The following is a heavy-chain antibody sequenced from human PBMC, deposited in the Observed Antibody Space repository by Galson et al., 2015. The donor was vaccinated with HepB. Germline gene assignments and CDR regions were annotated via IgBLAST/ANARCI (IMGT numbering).Heavy chain of an antibody. CDR1: GFTFSSFG. J-gene: IGHJ4*02. D-gene: IGHD3-10*01. V-gene: IGHV3-30*03. Sequence: SLRLSCAASGFTFSSFGMHWVRQAPGKGLEWVAVISDTGNKKYYADSVKGRFTGPRGNSENTLFLQMNSLRSEDTAVYYCARENYYDSGNYFPYWGQGTLVTVSS. CDR2: ISDTGNKK. CDR3: ARENYYDSGNYFPY.